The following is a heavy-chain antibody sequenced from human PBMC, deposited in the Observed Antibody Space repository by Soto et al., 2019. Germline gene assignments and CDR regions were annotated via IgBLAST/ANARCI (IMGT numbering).Heavy chain of an antibody. D-gene: IGHD3-10*01. V-gene: IGHV3-21*01. Sequence: EVQLVESGGGLGKPGGSLRLSCAASGFTFSSYSMNWVRQAPGKGLEWVSSISSSSSYIYYADSVKGRFTISRDNAKNSLYLQMNSLRAEDTSVYCCARSRLGVRGVISYYSYGMDVWGQGTTVTVSS. J-gene: IGHJ6*02. CDR1: GFTFSSYS. CDR2: ISSSSSYI. CDR3: ARSRLGVRGVISYYSYGMDV.